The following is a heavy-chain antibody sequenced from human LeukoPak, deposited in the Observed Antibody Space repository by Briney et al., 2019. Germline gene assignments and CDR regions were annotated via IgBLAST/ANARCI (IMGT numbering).Heavy chain of an antibody. D-gene: IGHD5-24*01. CDR3: AKRYVETGGSPKYYFDY. J-gene: IGHJ4*02. V-gene: IGHV1-2*02. CDR2: INPNSGGT. CDR1: GYTFTGYY. Sequence: ASVKVSCKASGYTFTGYYMHWVRQAPGQGLEWMGWINPNSGGTNYAQKFQGRVTMTRDTSISTAYMELSRLRSDDTAVYYCAKRYVETGGSPKYYFDYWGQGTLVTVSS.